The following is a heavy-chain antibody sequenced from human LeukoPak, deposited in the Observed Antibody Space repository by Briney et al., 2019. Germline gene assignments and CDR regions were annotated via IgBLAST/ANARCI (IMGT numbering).Heavy chain of an antibody. D-gene: IGHD1-26*01. V-gene: IGHV3-20*04. CDR1: GFTFDDYG. CDR3: ASAVGAGYYFDY. Sequence: RSGGSLRLSCAASGFTFDDYGMSWVRQAPGKGLEWVSGINWSGSRTGYADSVKGRFTISRDNAKNSLYLQMNSLRAEDTAFYCCASAVGAGYYFDYWGQGTLVTVPS. J-gene: IGHJ4*02. CDR2: INWSGSRT.